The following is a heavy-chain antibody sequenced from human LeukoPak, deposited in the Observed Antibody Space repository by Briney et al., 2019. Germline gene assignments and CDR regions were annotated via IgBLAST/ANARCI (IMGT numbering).Heavy chain of an antibody. CDR2: IIPIFGTA. V-gene: IGHV1-69*01. CDR3: ARNRGFWSGYYNYYYYGMDV. CDR1: GGTFNSYA. D-gene: IGHD3-3*01. Sequence: GSSVKVSCKASGGTFNSYAISWVRQAPGQGLEWMGGIIPIFGTANYAQKFQGRVTITADESTSTAYMELSSLRSEDTAVYYCARNRGFWSGYYNYYYYGMDVWGQGTTVTVSS. J-gene: IGHJ6*02.